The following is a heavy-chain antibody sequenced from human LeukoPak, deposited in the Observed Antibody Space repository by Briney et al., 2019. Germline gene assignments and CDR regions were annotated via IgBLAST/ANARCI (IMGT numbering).Heavy chain of an antibody. J-gene: IGHJ4*02. CDR3: ASLTGDGENFDY. CDR1: GYTFTDYY. Sequence: GASVKVSCXASGYTFTDYYMHWVRQAPGQGLEWMGRINPNSGGTNYAQKFQGRVTMTRDTSISTAYMELSRLRSDDTAVYYCASLTGDGENFDYWGQGTLVTVSS. V-gene: IGHV1-2*06. D-gene: IGHD7-27*01. CDR2: INPNSGGT.